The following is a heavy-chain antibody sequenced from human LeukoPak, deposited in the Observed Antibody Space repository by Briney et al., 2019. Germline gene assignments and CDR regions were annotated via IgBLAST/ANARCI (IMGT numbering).Heavy chain of an antibody. V-gene: IGHV3-7*01. CDR2: IKQDGSEK. J-gene: IGHJ4*02. CDR3: ARDYRGYRAPYYFDY. CDR1: GFTFSSYW. Sequence: GGSLRLSCAASGFTFSSYWMSWVRQAPGKGLEWVANIKQDGSEKYYVDSVKGRFTISRDDAKNSLYLQMNSLRAEDTAVYYCARDYRGYRAPYYFDYWGQGTLVTVSS. D-gene: IGHD2-15*01.